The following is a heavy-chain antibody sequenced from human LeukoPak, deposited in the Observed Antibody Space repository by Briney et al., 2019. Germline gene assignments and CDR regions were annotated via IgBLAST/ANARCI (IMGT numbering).Heavy chain of an antibody. CDR3: ARFDSSWAYNWFDP. D-gene: IGHD6-13*01. Sequence: SETLSLTCAVYGGSFSGYYWSWIRQPPGKGLEWIGEINHSGSTNYNPSLKSRVTISVDTSKNQFSLKLSSVTAADTAVYYCARFDSSWAYNWFDPWGQGTLVTVSS. J-gene: IGHJ5*02. CDR1: GGSFSGYY. V-gene: IGHV4-34*01. CDR2: INHSGST.